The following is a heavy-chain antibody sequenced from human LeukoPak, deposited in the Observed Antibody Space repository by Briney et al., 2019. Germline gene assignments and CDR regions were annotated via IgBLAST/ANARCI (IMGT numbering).Heavy chain of an antibody. J-gene: IGHJ4*02. CDR3: AKDSRRRIVVVPAAPTPPGD. CDR1: GFTFSSYG. D-gene: IGHD2-2*01. V-gene: IGHV3-30*02. Sequence: QPGGSLRLSCAASGFTFSSYGMHWVRQAPGKGLEWVAFIRYDGSNKYYADSVKGRFTISRDNSKNTLYLQMNSLRAEDTAVYYCAKDSRRRIVVVPAAPTPPGDWGQGTLVTVSS. CDR2: IRYDGSNK.